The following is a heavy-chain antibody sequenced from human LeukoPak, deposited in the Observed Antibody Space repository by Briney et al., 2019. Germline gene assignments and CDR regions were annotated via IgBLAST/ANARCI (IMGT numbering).Heavy chain of an antibody. CDR2: IYYSGST. J-gene: IGHJ3*02. CDR1: GVSISSSSYY. D-gene: IGHD6-19*01. CDR3: ARREAGPWAFDI. V-gene: IGHV4-39*01. Sequence: SETLSLTCTVSGVSISSSSYYWGWIRQPPGKGLEWIGSIYYSGSTYYNPSLKSRVTISVDTSKNQFSLKLSSVTAADTAVYYCARREAGPWAFDIWGQGTMVTVSS.